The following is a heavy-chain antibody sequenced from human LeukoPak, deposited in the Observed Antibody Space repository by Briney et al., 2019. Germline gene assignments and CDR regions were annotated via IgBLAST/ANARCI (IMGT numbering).Heavy chain of an antibody. CDR3: ARDFSSSGYYPLLDY. CDR1: GFTFSSYS. D-gene: IGHD3-22*01. V-gene: IGHV3-21*01. Sequence: GGSLRLSCAASGFTFSSYSMNWVRQAPGKGLEWVSSISSSSSYIYYADSVKGRFTISRDNAKNSLYLQMNSLRAEDTAVYYCARDFSSSGYYPLLDYWGQGTLVTVSS. J-gene: IGHJ4*02. CDR2: ISSSSSYI.